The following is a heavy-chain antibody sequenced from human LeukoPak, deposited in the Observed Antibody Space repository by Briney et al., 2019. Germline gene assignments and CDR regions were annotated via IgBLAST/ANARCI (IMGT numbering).Heavy chain of an antibody. CDR3: ANSSTTLNVFGP. CDR1: GGSLSNYA. J-gene: IGHJ5*02. Sequence: SVKVSCKTSGGSLSNYAFNWVRQAPGQGLEWMGGIIPVLSTTNYAQKFQGRVTITTYESTNTAYMEMSSLTSEDTAVYFCANSSTTLNVFGPWGQGTLVTVSS. D-gene: IGHD2-2*01. CDR2: IIPVLSTT. V-gene: IGHV1-69*05.